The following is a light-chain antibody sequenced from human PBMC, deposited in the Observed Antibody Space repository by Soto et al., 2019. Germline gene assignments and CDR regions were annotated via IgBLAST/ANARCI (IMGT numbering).Light chain of an antibody. CDR1: RSNIGTGYD. CDR3: QSYDSTLSGPWV. J-gene: IGLJ3*02. CDR2: GNN. V-gene: IGLV1-40*01. Sequence: QSALTQPPSVSGAPGQRVTISCAGSRSNIGTGYDVHWYQQLPGKAPRLLVYGNNIRPSGVPDRFSGSRSGTSASLAITGLQAEDEADYYCQSYDSTLSGPWVFGGGTKLTVL.